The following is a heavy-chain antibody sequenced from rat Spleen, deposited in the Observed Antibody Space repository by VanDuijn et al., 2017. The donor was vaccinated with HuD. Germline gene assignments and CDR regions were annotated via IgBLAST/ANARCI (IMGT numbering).Heavy chain of an antibody. CDR1: GFSLSSYG. CDR3: ARGERNYGGPLDY. D-gene: IGHD1-11*01. Sequence: QVQLKESGPGLVQPSQTLSLTCTVSGFSLSSYGVIWVRQPPGKGLEWMGVIWGNGETNYNSALKSRLSISRDTSKNQVFLKMNSLQSEDTTTYYCARGERNYGGPLDYWGQGVMVTVSS. CDR2: IWGNGET. V-gene: IGHV2-13*01. J-gene: IGHJ2*01.